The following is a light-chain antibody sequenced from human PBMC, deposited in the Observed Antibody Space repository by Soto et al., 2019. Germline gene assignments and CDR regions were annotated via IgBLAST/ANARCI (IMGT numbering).Light chain of an antibody. Sequence: DLQMTQSPSSVSASVGDRVTITCRARQGISSWLAWYQQKPGRAPKLLIYRASSVQSGVPSRFSGSGYGTDFTLTISSLQPEDFATYYCQQANSLPYTCGQGTKLELK. J-gene: IGKJ2*01. CDR1: QGISSW. CDR3: QQANSLPYT. CDR2: RAS. V-gene: IGKV1-12*01.